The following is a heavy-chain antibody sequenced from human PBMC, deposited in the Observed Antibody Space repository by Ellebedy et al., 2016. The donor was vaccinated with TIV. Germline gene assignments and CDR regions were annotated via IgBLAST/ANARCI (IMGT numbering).Heavy chain of an antibody. CDR1: GGSISSNDYF. J-gene: IGHJ3*02. V-gene: IGHV4-39*01. CDR3: ARATVTDAFEI. D-gene: IGHD4-17*01. Sequence: MPSETLSLTCTVSGGSISSNDYFRGWIRQAPGKGLVWIGSIFLSGNTYYNPSLKTRVTVSIDTSKNQFSLKMRSVTAADTAVYYCARATVTDAFEIWGQGTMVTVSS. CDR2: IFLSGNT.